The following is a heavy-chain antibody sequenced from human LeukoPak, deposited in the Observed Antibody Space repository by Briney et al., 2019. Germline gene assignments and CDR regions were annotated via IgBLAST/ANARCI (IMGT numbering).Heavy chain of an antibody. Sequence: ASVKVSCKASGYSFTSYDINWVRQATGQGLEWMGWMNPNSGNTGYAQKFQGRVTMTRSTSISTAYMELSSLRSEDTAVYYCARDIATYSSSSPGSDDYFDYWGQGTLVTVSS. CDR2: MNPNSGNT. J-gene: IGHJ4*02. CDR1: GYSFTSYD. CDR3: ARDIATYSSSSPGSDDYFDY. V-gene: IGHV1-8*01. D-gene: IGHD6-13*01.